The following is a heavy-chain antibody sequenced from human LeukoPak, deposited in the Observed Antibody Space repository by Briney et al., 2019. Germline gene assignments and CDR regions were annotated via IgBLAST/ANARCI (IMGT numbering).Heavy chain of an antibody. CDR2: IYGGDST. Sequence: GWSLRLSGAASGFSVSSTYIGWVRQPPGKGLGFVSVIYGGDSTYYIEPVVGRFTISRDSSKNTVYLQMNSLRVEDTAVYYCARAFWGFDFDYWGQGALVTVSS. CDR1: GFSVSSTY. CDR3: ARAFWGFDFDY. V-gene: IGHV3-53*03. D-gene: IGHD3-16*01. J-gene: IGHJ4*02.